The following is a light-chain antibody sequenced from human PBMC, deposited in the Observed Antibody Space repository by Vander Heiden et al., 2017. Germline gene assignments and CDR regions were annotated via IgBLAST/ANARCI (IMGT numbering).Light chain of an antibody. J-gene: IGKJ2*03. V-gene: IGKV3-20*01. CDR3: QQYAKSIGS. Sequence: IVLTQSPGTLSLSPGERATLSCRASQSVSNNYLAWYQQTPGQAPRLLIYDSSTRATDIPDRFSGSGSETDFTLTISTLEPDDFGVYYCQQYAKSIGSFGQGTKLEI. CDR1: QSVSNNY. CDR2: DSS.